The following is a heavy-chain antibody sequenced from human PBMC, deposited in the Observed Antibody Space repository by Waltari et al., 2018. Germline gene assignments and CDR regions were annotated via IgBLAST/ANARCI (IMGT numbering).Heavy chain of an antibody. J-gene: IGHJ4*02. CDR2: IHAGGNT. D-gene: IGHD6-19*01. V-gene: IGHV3-53*01. Sequence: EAQLVESGGGLIQPGGSLRLSCEASGFRVSYNYMSWVRQAPGKGREWVSVIHAGGNTYYGDSVKGRFTISRDISKNTVYLQMNSLTVEDSAMYYCARAGLGSPSQWLQLFDSWGQGTLVTVSS. CDR1: GFRVSYNY. CDR3: ARAGLGSPSQWLQLFDS.